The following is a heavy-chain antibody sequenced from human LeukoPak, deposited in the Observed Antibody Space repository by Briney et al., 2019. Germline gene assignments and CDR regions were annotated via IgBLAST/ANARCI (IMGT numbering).Heavy chain of an antibody. V-gene: IGHV1-2*02. J-gene: IGHJ4*02. CDR3: ARDWNCGGDCYST. CDR1: GYTFTGYY. D-gene: IGHD2-21*02. Sequence: ASVKVSCKASGYTFTGYYMHWVRQAPGQGLEWMGWINPNSGGTNYAQKFQGRVTMTRDTSISTAYMELSRLRSDDKAVYYCARDWNCGGDCYSTWGQGTLVTVSS. CDR2: INPNSGGT.